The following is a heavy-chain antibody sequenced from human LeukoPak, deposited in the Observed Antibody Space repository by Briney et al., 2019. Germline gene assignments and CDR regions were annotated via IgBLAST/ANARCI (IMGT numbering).Heavy chain of an antibody. CDR3: ARVPIVVVPAAIRVNYYYYYGMDV. D-gene: IGHD2-2*02. V-gene: IGHV3-11*01. Sequence: GGSLRLSCAASGFTFSDYYMSWIRQAPGKGLEWVSYISSSGSTIYYADSVKGRFTISRDNAKTSLYLQMNSLRAEDTAVYYCARVPIVVVPAAIRVNYYYYYGMDVWGQGTTVTVSS. CDR2: ISSSGSTI. J-gene: IGHJ6*02. CDR1: GFTFSDYY.